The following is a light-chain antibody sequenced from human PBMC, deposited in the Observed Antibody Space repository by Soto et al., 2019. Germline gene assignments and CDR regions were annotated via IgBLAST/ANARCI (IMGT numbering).Light chain of an antibody. V-gene: IGLV2-14*01. J-gene: IGLJ1*01. CDR1: SSDVGGYNY. CDR3: SSYTSSSTLRV. Sequence: QSALTQPASMSGSPGQSITISCTGTSSDVGGYNYVSWYQQHPGKAPKLMIYEVSNRPSGVSNRFSGSKSGNTASLTISGLQAEDEADYYCSSYTSSSTLRVFGTGTQVTVL. CDR2: EVS.